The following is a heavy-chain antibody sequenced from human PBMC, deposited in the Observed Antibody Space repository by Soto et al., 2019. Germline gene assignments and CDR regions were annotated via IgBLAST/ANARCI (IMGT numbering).Heavy chain of an antibody. V-gene: IGHV3-30-3*01. D-gene: IGHD3-22*01. Sequence: GGSLRLSCAASGFTFGSFAMHWVRQAPGKGLEWVAVISYDGGNRYYADSVKGRFTISRDNFKNTLYLQMNSLRAEDTAVYYCARDPDINAYYVFDYWGQGTLVTVSS. CDR1: GFTFGSFA. J-gene: IGHJ4*02. CDR2: ISYDGGNR. CDR3: ARDPDINAYYVFDY.